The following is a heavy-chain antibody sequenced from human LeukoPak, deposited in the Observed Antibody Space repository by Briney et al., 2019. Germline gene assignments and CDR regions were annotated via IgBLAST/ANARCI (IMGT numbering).Heavy chain of an antibody. CDR3: ARPVSSSWLDAFDI. V-gene: IGHV4-4*02. Sequence: SGTLSLTCSVSGDSLISSDNWWSWVRQPPGGGLEWIGEIYQSETANYNPSLKRRVTISVDTSMHQFSLSLTSVTAADTAVYYCARPVSSSWLDAFDIWGQGTMVTVSS. D-gene: IGHD6-13*01. J-gene: IGHJ3*02. CDR2: IYQSETA. CDR1: GDSLISSDNW.